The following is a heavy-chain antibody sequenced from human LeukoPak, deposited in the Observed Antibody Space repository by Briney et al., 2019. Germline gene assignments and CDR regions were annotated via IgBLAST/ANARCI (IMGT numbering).Heavy chain of an antibody. CDR2: IYYTGNT. V-gene: IGHV4-39*02. CDR3: ARDAPYYYDSSGYYFFDY. Sequence: PSETLSLTCTVSGGSTISTTYYWGWIRQPPGKDLEWIGSIYYTGNTYYNPSLKSRVTISLDTSENQFSLKLSSVTAADTAVYYCARDAPYYYDSSGYYFFDYWGQGTLVTVSS. J-gene: IGHJ4*02. CDR1: GGSTISTTYY. D-gene: IGHD3-22*01.